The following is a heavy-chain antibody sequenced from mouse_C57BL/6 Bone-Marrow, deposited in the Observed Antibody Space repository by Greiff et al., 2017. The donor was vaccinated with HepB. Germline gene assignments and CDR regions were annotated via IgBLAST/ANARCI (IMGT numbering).Heavy chain of an antibody. Sequence: VQLKQSGPVLVKPGPSVKISCKASGFTFTDYYMHWVKQSHGKSLEWIGLVYPYNGGTSYNQKFKGKATLTVDTSSSTAYMELNSLTSEDSAVYYCGGVDYYGSSPFAYWGQGTLVTVSA. J-gene: IGHJ3*01. D-gene: IGHD1-1*01. CDR3: GGVDYYGSSPFAY. CDR1: GFTFTDYY. V-gene: IGHV1-36*01. CDR2: VYPYNGGT.